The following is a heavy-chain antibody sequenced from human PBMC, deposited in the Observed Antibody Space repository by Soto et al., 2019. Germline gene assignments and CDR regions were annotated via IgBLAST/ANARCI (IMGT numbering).Heavy chain of an antibody. CDR3: FGGNGGPQ. D-gene: IGHD3-16*01. CDR1: GFSFNMNG. V-gene: IGHV3-74*01. J-gene: IGHJ4*02. Sequence: GSLRESGALSGFSFNMNGINCFRQAPGKGLVWRSRINSDGSSTSYVDSVKGRFTISRDNVRNSVSLQMNSLRVEDTAVYFCFGGNGGPQWGQVTLVTVSS. CDR2: INSDGSST.